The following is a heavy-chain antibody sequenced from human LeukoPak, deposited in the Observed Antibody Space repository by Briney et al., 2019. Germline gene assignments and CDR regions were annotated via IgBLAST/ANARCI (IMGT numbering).Heavy chain of an antibody. CDR3: ARDPSSWGQNVFDY. CDR2: ISYDGSNK. V-gene: IGHV3-30-3*01. J-gene: IGHJ4*02. Sequence: GGSLRLSCAASGFTFSSYAMHWVRQAPGKGLEWVAVISYDGSNKYYADSVKGRFTISRDNSKNTLYLQMNSLRAEDTAVYYCARDPSSWGQNVFDYWGQGTLVTVSS. CDR1: GFTFSSYA. D-gene: IGHD7-27*01.